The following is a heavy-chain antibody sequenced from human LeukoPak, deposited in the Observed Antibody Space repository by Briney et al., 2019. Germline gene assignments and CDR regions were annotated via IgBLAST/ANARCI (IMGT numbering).Heavy chain of an antibody. D-gene: IGHD6-13*01. J-gene: IGHJ6*03. CDR1: GYTFTSYG. V-gene: IGHV1-18*01. CDR2: ISAYNGNT. CDR3: ARDRGIAAAGTQYYYYYYMDV. Sequence: ASVKVSCKASGYTFTSYGISWVRQAPGQGLEWMGWISAYNGNTNYAQKLQGRVTMTTDTSTSTAYMELRSLRSDDTAVYYCARDRGIAAAGTQYYYYYYMDVWGKGTTVTVSS.